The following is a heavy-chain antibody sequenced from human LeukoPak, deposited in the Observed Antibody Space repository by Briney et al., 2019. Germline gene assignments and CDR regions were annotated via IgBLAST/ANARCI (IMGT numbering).Heavy chain of an antibody. D-gene: IGHD3-10*01. Sequence: GGSLRLSCAASGFTFDDYAMHWVRQVPGKGLVWVSRINSDGSSTSYADSVKGRFTISRDNAKNTLYLQMNSLRAEDTAVYYCARVWGTYYSIWGQGTMVTVSS. CDR3: ARVWGTYYSI. CDR2: INSDGSST. V-gene: IGHV3-74*01. CDR1: GFTFDDYA. J-gene: IGHJ3*02.